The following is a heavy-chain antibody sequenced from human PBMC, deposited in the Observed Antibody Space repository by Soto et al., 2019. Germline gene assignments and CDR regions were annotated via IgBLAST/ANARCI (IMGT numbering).Heavy chain of an antibody. J-gene: IGHJ4*02. V-gene: IGHV3-23*01. Sequence: EVQLLESGGGVVQPGGSLRLSCAASGFTFSSNAMRWVRQAPGMGLEWVSAISGSGISKYYADSVKGRFTISRDNSRNLLYLELNSLRAEDNAVYYCVSWPWGSGWHVRWDYWGQGVLVTVSS. CDR1: GFTFSSNA. D-gene: IGHD2-15*01. CDR3: VSWPWGSGWHVRWDY. CDR2: ISGSGISK.